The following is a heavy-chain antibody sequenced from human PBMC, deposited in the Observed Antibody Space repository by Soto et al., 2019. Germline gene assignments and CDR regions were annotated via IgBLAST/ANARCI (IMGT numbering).Heavy chain of an antibody. V-gene: IGHV3-23*01. CDR2: ISDSGGST. D-gene: IGHD3-22*01. J-gene: IGHJ3*02. CDR1: GLTFSSYA. CDR3: AKGLTYYYDSSGQKGVFDI. Sequence: PGGSLRLSCAASGLTFSSYAMRWVRQAPGKGLEWVSGISDSGGSTYYADSVKGRFTISRDNSKNTLYMQMNSLRAEDTAVYYCAKGLTYYYDSSGQKGVFDIWGQGTMVTVSS.